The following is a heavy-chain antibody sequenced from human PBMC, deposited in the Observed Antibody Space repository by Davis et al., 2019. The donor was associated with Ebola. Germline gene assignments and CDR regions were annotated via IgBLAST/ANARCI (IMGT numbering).Heavy chain of an antibody. V-gene: IGHV3-23*01. J-gene: IGHJ5*02. CDR2: ISGSGGST. D-gene: IGHD3-9*01. CDR3: TTDNVLRYFDWLLQPHNWFDP. CDR1: GFTFSSYA. Sequence: GESLKISCAASGFTFSSYAMSWVRQAPGKGLEWVSAISGSGGSTYYADSVKGRFTISRDDSKNTAYLQMNSLKSEDTAVYYCTTDNVLRYFDWLLQPHNWFDPWGQGTLVTVSS.